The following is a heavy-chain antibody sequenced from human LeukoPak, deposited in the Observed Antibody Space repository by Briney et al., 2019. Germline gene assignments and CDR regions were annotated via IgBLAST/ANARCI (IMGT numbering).Heavy chain of an antibody. Sequence: GGSLRLSCAASGFTFTSYSMNWVRQAPGKGLEWVSSISSSSTYIYYGDSVNGRFTISRDNAKNALYLQMKSLRPEDTAVYYCARGAAFDSWGQGTLVTVS. CDR3: ARGAAFDS. J-gene: IGHJ4*02. V-gene: IGHV3-21*01. CDR1: GFTFTSYS. CDR2: ISSSSTYI.